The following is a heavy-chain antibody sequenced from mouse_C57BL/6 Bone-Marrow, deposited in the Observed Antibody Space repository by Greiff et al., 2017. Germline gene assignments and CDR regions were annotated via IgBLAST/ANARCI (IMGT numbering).Heavy chain of an antibody. CDR1: GFNIKDDY. Sequence: VQLQQSGAELVRPGASVKLSCTASGFNIKDDYMHWVKQRPEQGLEWIGWIDPENGDTEYASKFQGKATITADTSSNTAYLQLSSLTSEDTAVYCCTRAYYSIFPYAMDYWGQGTSVTVSS. J-gene: IGHJ4*01. CDR2: IDPENGDT. V-gene: IGHV14-4*01. D-gene: IGHD2-12*01. CDR3: TRAYYSIFPYAMDY.